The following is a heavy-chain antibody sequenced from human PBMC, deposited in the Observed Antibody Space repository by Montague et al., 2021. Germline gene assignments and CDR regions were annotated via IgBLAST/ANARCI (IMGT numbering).Heavy chain of an antibody. Sequence: SETLSLTCGLSGGSLSGYYWAWIRQTPGKGLEWIGNINHSGSAKYDPSLKNRVSISVGTSNNQFFLDLTSVTAADTAMYFCARGLFGTVNGQYSGGWYDFDKWGQGTMVTVSS. CDR2: INHSGSA. D-gene: IGHD6-19*01. CDR1: GGSLSGYY. CDR3: ARGLFGTVNGQYSGGWYDFDK. V-gene: IGHV4-34*01. J-gene: IGHJ4*02.